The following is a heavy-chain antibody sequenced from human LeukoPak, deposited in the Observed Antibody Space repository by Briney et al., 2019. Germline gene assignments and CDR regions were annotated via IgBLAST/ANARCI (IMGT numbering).Heavy chain of an antibody. J-gene: IGHJ4*02. CDR1: GFTFSSYA. Sequence: GGSLRLSCAASGFTFSSYAMHWVRQAPGKGLEWVAVISYDGSNKYYADSVKGRFTISRDNSKNTLYLQMNSLRAEDTAVYYYARGPNGYEVNYWGQGTLVTVSS. D-gene: IGHD5-12*01. V-gene: IGHV3-30-3*01. CDR2: ISYDGSNK. CDR3: ARGPNGYEVNY.